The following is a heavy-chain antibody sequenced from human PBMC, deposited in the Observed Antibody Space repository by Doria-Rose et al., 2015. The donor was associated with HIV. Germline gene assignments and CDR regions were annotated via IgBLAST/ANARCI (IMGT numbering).Heavy chain of an antibody. V-gene: IGHV3-9*01. J-gene: IGHJ6*03. Sequence: ESGRGLVQPGRSLRLSCVGFGFSFESYAMHWVRLAPGKGLEWVAGISRDSGAKGNADSVAGRFTISRDNAKKSVYLEMRSLGPEDTAFYYCAKAPIIGPKYYFYMDVWGKGTSVTVSS. CDR2: ISRDSGAK. D-gene: IGHD3-3*01. CDR3: AKAPIIGPKYYFYMDV. CDR1: GFSFESYA.